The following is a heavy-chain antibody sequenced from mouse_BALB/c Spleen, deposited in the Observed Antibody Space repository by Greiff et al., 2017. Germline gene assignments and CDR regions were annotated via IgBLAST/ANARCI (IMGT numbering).Heavy chain of an antibody. V-gene: IGHV5-4*02. CDR3: ARDPRRRPY. CDR1: GFTFSDYY. Sequence: EVKLMESGGGLVKPGGSLKLSCAASGFTFSDYYMYWVRQTPEKRLEWVATISDGGSYTYYPDSVKGRFPISRDNAKNNLYLQMSSLKSEDTAMYYCARDPRRRPYWGQGTLVTVSA. CDR2: ISDGGSYT. J-gene: IGHJ3*01.